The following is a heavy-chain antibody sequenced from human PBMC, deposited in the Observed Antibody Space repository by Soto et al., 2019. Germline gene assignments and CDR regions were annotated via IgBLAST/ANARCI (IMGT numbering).Heavy chain of an antibody. CDR1: GYTFTSYG. D-gene: IGHD3-3*01. CDR3: ARLPPSHYDFWSGYYHNWFDP. J-gene: IGHJ5*02. Sequence: QVQLVQSGAEVKKPGASVKVSCKASGYTFTSYGISWVRQAPGQGLEWMGWISAYNGNTNYAQKLQGRVTMTTDTSTSPAYMELGTLRSDDTAVYYCARLPPSHYDFWSGYYHNWFDPWGQGTLVTVSS. CDR2: ISAYNGNT. V-gene: IGHV1-18*01.